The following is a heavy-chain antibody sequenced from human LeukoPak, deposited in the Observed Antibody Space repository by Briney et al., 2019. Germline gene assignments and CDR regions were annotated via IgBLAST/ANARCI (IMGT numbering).Heavy chain of an antibody. CDR3: TRDAATCRFDF. Sequence: GGSVRLSCAASGFPFNTHTMHWVRQSPGKGLECVSYISGSSTIIYYADSVKGRFTISRDNAKNSLYLQMNSLRDEDTAVYYCTRDAATCRFDFWGQGTLVTVSS. CDR1: GFPFNTHT. CDR2: ISGSSTII. V-gene: IGHV3-48*02. D-gene: IGHD6-25*01. J-gene: IGHJ4*02.